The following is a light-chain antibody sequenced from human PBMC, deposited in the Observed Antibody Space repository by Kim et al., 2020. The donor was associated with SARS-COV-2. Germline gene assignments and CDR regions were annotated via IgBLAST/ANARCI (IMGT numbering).Light chain of an antibody. CDR1: QSISSW. Sequence: DIQMTQSPSTLSASVGDRVTITCRASQSISSWLAWYQQKPGKAPNLLIYKAANLESGVPSRFSGSGSGTEFILTISSLQPDDFATYYCQQYTSYPKFGQGTKVDIK. J-gene: IGKJ1*01. CDR2: KAA. CDR3: QQYTSYPK. V-gene: IGKV1-5*03.